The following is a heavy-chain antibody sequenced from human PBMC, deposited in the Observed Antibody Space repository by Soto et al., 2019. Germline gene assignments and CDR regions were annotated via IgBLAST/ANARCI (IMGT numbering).Heavy chain of an antibody. D-gene: IGHD3-3*02. CDR2: MSPNTGHS. CDR1: GYTFTDLD. V-gene: IGHV1-8*02. J-gene: IGHJ4*02. Sequence: GASVKVSCKASGYTFTDLDINWVRQTTEQGLGGMGWMSPNTGHSGLAQKFQARLTLTRDTSINTAYMELSSLRSEDTAIYYCARGISAGVAYWGQGTPVTVSA. CDR3: ARGISAGVAY.